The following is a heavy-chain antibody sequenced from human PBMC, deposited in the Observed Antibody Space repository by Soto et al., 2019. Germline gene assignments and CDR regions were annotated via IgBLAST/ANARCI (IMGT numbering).Heavy chain of an antibody. CDR3: ARDAYDQYDFWSGYYTNPYGMDV. V-gene: IGHV3-21*01. CDR1: GFPFSSYG. Sequence: RLSCVASGFPFSSYGMHWVRQAPGKGLEWVALIRSGGSYIYYADSVKGRFSISRDNAKNSLYLQMNSLRAEDTAVYYCARDAYDQYDFWSGYYTNPYGMDVWGQGTTVTVSS. D-gene: IGHD3-3*01. CDR2: IRSGGSYI. J-gene: IGHJ6*02.